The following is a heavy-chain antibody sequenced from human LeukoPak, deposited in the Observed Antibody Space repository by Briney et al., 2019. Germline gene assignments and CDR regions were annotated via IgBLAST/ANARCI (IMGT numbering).Heavy chain of an antibody. V-gene: IGHV3-7*03. CDR3: ARGKYSYGFYFDY. J-gene: IGHJ4*02. CDR2: IKQDGSEK. Sequence: GGSLRLSCAASGFTFSSYCMSWARQAPGKGLECVANIKQDGSEKYYVDSVKGRFTISRDNAKNSLYLQMNSLRAEDTAVYYCARGKYSYGFYFDYWGQGTLVTVSS. CDR1: GFTFSSYC. D-gene: IGHD5-18*01.